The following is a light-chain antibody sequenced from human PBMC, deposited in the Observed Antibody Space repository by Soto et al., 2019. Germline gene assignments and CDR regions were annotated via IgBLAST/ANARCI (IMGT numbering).Light chain of an antibody. V-gene: IGLV2-14*01. J-gene: IGLJ1*01. CDR1: STDVGGYDY. CDR3: NSYTSSNTDV. CDR2: DVN. Sequence: QSALTQTASVSGSPGQSITISCTGTSTDVGGYDYVSWYQQHPGKAPKLLIYDVNNRPSGVSNRFSASKSGNTASLTISGLQAEDEADYYGNSYTSSNTDVFGTGTKVTVL.